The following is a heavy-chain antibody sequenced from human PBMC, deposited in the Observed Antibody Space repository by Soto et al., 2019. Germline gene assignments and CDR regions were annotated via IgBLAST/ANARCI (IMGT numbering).Heavy chain of an antibody. CDR2: ISSGSDTI. D-gene: IGHD1-26*01. J-gene: IGHJ4*02. Sequence: EVQLVESGGGVVQPGGSLRLSCAASGFTFSDYGVNWVRQAPGKGMEWISYISSGSDTIYYADSVKGRFTISRDNAKKSLLLQMTRLRDEDTAVYYCARVSTTWEDDYWGQGTLVTVSS. V-gene: IGHV3-48*02. CDR1: GFTFSDYG. CDR3: ARVSTTWEDDY.